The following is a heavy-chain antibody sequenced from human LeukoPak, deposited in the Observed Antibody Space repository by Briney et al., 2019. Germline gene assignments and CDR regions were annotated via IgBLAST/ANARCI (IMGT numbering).Heavy chain of an antibody. CDR1: GFTFSSYG. Sequence: GRSLRLSCAASGFTFSSYGMHWVRQAPGKGLEWVAVIWYDGSNKYYADSVKGRFTISRDNSKNTLYLQMNSLRAEDTAVYYCARALPTVNYYYYGMDVWGQGTTVTVSS. CDR2: IWYDGSNK. J-gene: IGHJ6*02. CDR3: ARALPTVNYYYYGMDV. V-gene: IGHV3-33*01. D-gene: IGHD4-11*01.